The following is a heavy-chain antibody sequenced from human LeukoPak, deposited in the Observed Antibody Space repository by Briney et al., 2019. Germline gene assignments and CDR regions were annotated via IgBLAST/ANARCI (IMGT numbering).Heavy chain of an antibody. Sequence: PSETLSLTCAVYGGSFSGYYWSWIRQAPGKGLEWIGEINHSGSTNYNPSLKSRVNISVDTSKNQFSLKLSSVTAADTAVYYCARESSSSWYGLDYWGQGTLVTVSS. CDR2: INHSGST. CDR1: GGSFSGYY. V-gene: IGHV4-34*01. CDR3: ARESSSSWYGLDY. J-gene: IGHJ4*02. D-gene: IGHD6-13*01.